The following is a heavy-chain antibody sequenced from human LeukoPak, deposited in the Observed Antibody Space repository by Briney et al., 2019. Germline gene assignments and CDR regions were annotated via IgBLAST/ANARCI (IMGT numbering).Heavy chain of an antibody. Sequence: SETLSLTSAVSGGSISSGGYSWSWIRQPPGKGLEWIGYIYHSGSTYYNPSLKSRVTISVDRSKNQFSLELSSVTAADTAVYYCARGSYCSSTSCYAGEPIYYSYYGMDVWGKGTTVTVSS. D-gene: IGHD2-2*01. CDR1: GGSISSGGYS. J-gene: IGHJ6*04. CDR2: IYHSGST. V-gene: IGHV4-30-2*01. CDR3: ARGSYCSSTSCYAGEPIYYSYYGMDV.